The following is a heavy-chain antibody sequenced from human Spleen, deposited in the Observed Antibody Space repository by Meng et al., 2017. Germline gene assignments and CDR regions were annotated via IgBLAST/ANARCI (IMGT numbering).Heavy chain of an antibody. CDR3: ARGPTTMAHDFDY. CDR1: GDSVSSNSAA. D-gene: IGHD4-11*01. CDR2: TFYRSKWYY. Sequence: VHLRPSGPGLVKPSPTLALTCAISGDSVSSNSAAWNWIRQSPSRGLEWLGRTFYRSKWYYDSAESVKGRITISPDTSKNQFSLQLNSVTPEDTAVYYCARGPTTMAHDFDYWGQGTLVTVSS. V-gene: IGHV6-1*01. J-gene: IGHJ4*02.